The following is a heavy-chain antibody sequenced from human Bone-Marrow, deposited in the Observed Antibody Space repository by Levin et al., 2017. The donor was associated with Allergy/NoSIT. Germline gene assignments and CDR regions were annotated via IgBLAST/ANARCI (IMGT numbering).Heavy chain of an antibody. D-gene: IGHD2-21*02. CDR2: VRSNSDGGTA. CDR3: TTGAICSGDCYSSVFEY. V-gene: IGHV3-15*01. CDR1: GFIFSYAW. J-gene: IGHJ4*02. Sequence: GGSLRLSCAASGFIFSYAWMSWVRQAPGKGLEWVGRVRSNSDGGTADYAAPVKGRFSISRDAAKTTLYLQMNSLKTEDTAVYYCTTGAICSGDCYSSVFEYWGQGTLVTVSS.